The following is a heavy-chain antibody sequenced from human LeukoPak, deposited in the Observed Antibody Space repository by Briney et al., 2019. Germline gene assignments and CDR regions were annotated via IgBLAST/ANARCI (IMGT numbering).Heavy chain of an antibody. D-gene: IGHD3-16*01. CDR2: VYNSGDT. CDR1: GGSPSSDY. V-gene: IGHV4-59*08. CDR3: ARLKLGAYFDL. Sequence: SETLSLTCTASGGSPSSDYWSWIRQSPGKGLEWVGYVYNSGDTGKNPSLKSRVTILLDTAKNQRALKLPSVSAADTAVYYCARLKLGAYFDLWGGGGLVTDSS. J-gene: IGHJ2*01.